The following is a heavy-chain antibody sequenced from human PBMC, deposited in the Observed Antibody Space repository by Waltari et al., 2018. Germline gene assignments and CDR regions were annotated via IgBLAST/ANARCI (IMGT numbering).Heavy chain of an antibody. D-gene: IGHD4-4*01. CDR3: ARVRLYSNTRWGYYYYMDV. V-gene: IGHV4-59*01. J-gene: IGHJ6*03. CDR2: IYYSGST. Sequence: QVQLQESGPGLVKPSETLSLTCTVSGGSISSYYWSWIRQPPGKGLEWIGYIYYSGSTNYNPSLKSRVTISVDTSKNQFSLKLSSVTAADTAVYYCARVRLYSNTRWGYYYYMDVWGKGTTVTVSS. CDR1: GGSISSYY.